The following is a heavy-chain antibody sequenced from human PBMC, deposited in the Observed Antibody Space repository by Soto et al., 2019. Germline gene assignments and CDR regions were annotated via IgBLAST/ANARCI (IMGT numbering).Heavy chain of an antibody. J-gene: IGHJ4*02. D-gene: IGHD6-19*01. V-gene: IGHV1-3*01. Sequence: QVQLVQSGAEVKKPGASVKVSCKASGYTFTSYAMHWVRQAPGQRLEWMGWINAGNGNTKYSQKFQGRVTITRDTSASTAYMELSSLRSEDTAVYYCAREARIAVAVTGYWGQGTLVTVSS. CDR2: INAGNGNT. CDR1: GYTFTSYA. CDR3: AREARIAVAVTGY.